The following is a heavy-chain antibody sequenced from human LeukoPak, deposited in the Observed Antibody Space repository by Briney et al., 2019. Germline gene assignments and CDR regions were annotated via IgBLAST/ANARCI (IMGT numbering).Heavy chain of an antibody. CDR1: GYTFTSYG. CDR2: ISAYNGNT. CDR3: ARVIAAAGTSDY. D-gene: IGHD6-13*01. Sequence: ASVKVSCKASGYTFTSYGISWVRQAPGQGLEWMGWISAYNGNTNYAQKLQGRVTMATDTSTSTAYMELRSLRSDDTAVYYCARVIAAAGTSDYWGQGTLVTVSS. V-gene: IGHV1-18*01. J-gene: IGHJ4*02.